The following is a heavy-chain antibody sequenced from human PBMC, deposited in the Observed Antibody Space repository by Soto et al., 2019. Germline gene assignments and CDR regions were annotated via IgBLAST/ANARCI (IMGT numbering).Heavy chain of an antibody. CDR2: IIPIFGTA. CDR3: ARGRIRFLEWLSYYYYYGMDV. J-gene: IGHJ6*02. D-gene: IGHD3-3*01. CDR1: GGTFSSYA. Sequence: QVQLVQSGAEVKKPGSSVKVSCKASGGTFSSYAISWVRQAPGQGLEWMGGIIPIFGTANYAQKFQGRVTITADESTSTAYLELSSLSSEDTAVYYCARGRIRFLEWLSYYYYYGMDVWGQGTTVTVSS. V-gene: IGHV1-69*12.